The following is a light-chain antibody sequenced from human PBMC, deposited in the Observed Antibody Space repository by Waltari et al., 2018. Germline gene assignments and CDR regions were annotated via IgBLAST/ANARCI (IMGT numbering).Light chain of an antibody. Sequence: EIVLTQSPGTLSLSPGERATLSCRASQSVSRTLAWYQQKPGQAPKLLIYGASIRATGIPDRFTGSGSGTDFSLTISSLEPEDFAIYFCKHYVRLPATFGQGTKVEIK. CDR1: QSVSRT. CDR2: GAS. CDR3: KHYVRLPAT. V-gene: IGKV3-20*01. J-gene: IGKJ1*01.